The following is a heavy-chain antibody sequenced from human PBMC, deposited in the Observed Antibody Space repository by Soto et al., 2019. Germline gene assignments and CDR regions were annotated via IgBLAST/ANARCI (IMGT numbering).Heavy chain of an antibody. CDR1: GGSISSYY. V-gene: IGHV4-59*01. CDR3: ARGGTLLRDAFDI. D-gene: IGHD1-7*01. CDR2: IYYSGST. J-gene: IGHJ3*02. Sequence: SETLSLTYTVSGGSISSYYWSWIRQPPGKGLEWIGYIYYSGSTNYNPSLKSRVTISVDTSKNQFSLKLSSVTAADTAVYYCARGGTLLRDAFDIWGQGTMVTVSS.